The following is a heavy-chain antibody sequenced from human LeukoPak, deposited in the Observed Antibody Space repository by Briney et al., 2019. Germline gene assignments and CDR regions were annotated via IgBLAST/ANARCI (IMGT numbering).Heavy chain of an antibody. J-gene: IGHJ4*02. CDR2: IIPILGIA. CDR3: ASGRSSGSGSYYKEYFDY. V-gene: IGHV1-69*04. D-gene: IGHD3-10*01. Sequence: ASVKVSCKASGGTFSSYAISWVRQAPGQGLEWMGRIIPILGIANYAQKFQGRVTITADKSTSTAYMQLSSLRSEDTAVYYCASGRSSGSGSYYKEYFDYWGQGTLVTVSS. CDR1: GGTFSSYA.